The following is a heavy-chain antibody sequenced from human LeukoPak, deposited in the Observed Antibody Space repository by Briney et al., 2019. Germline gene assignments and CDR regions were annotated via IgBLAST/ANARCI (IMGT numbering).Heavy chain of an antibody. CDR1: GYTFTSYG. V-gene: IGHV1-18*01. CDR2: ISPYNGNT. D-gene: IGHD2-15*01. Sequence: GASVKVSCKASGYTFTSYGISWVRQAPGQGLGWMGWISPYNGNTNYAQNLQGRVTMTTDTSTSTAYMELRSLRSDDTAVYYCARHYCSGDSCYSCDYWGQGTLVTVSS. J-gene: IGHJ4*02. CDR3: ARHYCSGDSCYSCDY.